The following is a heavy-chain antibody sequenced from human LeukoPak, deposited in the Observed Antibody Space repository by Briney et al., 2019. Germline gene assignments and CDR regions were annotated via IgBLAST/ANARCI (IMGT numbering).Heavy chain of an antibody. V-gene: IGHV4-34*01. CDR3: ARSSIVVVIASPYYFDY. J-gene: IGHJ4*02. CDR2: INHSGST. CDR1: GGSFSGYY. D-gene: IGHD2-21*01. Sequence: TSETLSPTCAVYGGSFSGYYWSWIRQPPGKGLEWIGEINHSGSTNYNPSLKSRVTISVDTSKNQFSLKLSSVTAADTAVYYCARSSIVVVIASPYYFDYWGQGTLVTVSS.